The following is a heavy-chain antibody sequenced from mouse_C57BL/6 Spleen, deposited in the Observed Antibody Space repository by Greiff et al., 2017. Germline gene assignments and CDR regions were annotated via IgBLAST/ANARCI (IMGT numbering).Heavy chain of an antibody. CDR3: AREIYDGDYYAMDY. Sequence: EVQVVESGGGLVKPGGSLKLSCAASGFTFSSYAMSWVRQTPEKRLEWVATISDGGSYTYYPDNVKGRFTISRDNAKNNLYLQMSHLKSEDTAMYYCAREIYDGDYYAMDYWGQGTSVTVSS. J-gene: IGHJ4*01. CDR1: GFTFSSYA. CDR2: ISDGGSYT. D-gene: IGHD2-3*01. V-gene: IGHV5-4*01.